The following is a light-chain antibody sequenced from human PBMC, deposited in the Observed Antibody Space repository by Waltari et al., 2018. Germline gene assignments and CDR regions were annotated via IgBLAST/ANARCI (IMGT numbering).Light chain of an antibody. CDR2: DVN. V-gene: IGLV2-14*03. CDR3: SSYTATDTYV. Sequence: SALTQPASMSGYPGQSITISCTGTNRDLGLYDSVSWYHQHPGKAPKLIISDVNKRPSGVPARFSGSISGYAASLTISGLQAEDEADYYCSSYTATDTYVFGSGTSVIV. J-gene: IGLJ1*01. CDR1: NRDLGLYDS.